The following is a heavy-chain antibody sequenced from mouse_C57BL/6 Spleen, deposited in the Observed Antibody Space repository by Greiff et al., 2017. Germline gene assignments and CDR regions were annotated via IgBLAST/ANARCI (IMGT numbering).Heavy chain of an antibody. V-gene: IGHV1-42*01. CDR3: ARSYYGNSYYFDY. CDR2: INPSTGGT. D-gene: IGHD2-10*01. Sequence: EVQLQESGPELVKPGASVKISCKASGYSFTGYYMNWVKQSPEKSLEWIGEINPSTGGTTYNQKFKAKATLTVDKSSSTAYMQLKSLTSEDSAVYYCARSYYGNSYYFDYWGQGTTLTVSS. CDR1: GYSFTGYY. J-gene: IGHJ2*01.